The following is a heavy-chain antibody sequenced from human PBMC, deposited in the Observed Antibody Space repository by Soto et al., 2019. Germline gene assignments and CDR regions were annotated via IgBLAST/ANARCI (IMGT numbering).Heavy chain of an antibody. J-gene: IGHJ3*02. V-gene: IGHV4-34*01. CDR1: GGSFSGYY. D-gene: IGHD3-3*01. CDR2: INQTGST. CDR3: ARGYYDFWSGYSESQPGDAFDI. Sequence: QVQLQQWGAGLLKPSETLSLTCAVYGGSFSGYYWSWIRQPPGKGVEWIGEINQTGSTNYNPSLKSRVTISVDTSKNQVPLKLSSVTAADTAVYYCARGYYDFWSGYSESQPGDAFDIWGQGTMVTVSS.